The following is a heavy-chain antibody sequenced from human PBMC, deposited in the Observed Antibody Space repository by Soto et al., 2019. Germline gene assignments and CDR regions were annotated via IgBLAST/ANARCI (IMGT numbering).Heavy chain of an antibody. Sequence: LTCTVSAGSLSSSRKFWAWIRQTPGKGLEWIVSVYNSGSSYLNPSFKSRVTISLDTSKKHFPLKLDSVTAADTAVYYWTRQGGSSCYFDYWGQGTLVTVSS. CDR1: AGSLSSSRKF. D-gene: IGHD6-6*01. J-gene: IGHJ4*03. CDR3: TRQGGSSCYFDY. V-gene: IGHV4-39*01. CDR2: VYNSGSS.